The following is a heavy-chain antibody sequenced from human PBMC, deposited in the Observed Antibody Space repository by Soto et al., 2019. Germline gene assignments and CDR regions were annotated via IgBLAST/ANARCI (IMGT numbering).Heavy chain of an antibody. CDR1: GYTFTSYG. D-gene: IGHD3-10*01. Sequence: QVQLVQSGAEVKKPGASVKVSCKASGYTFTSYGISWVRQAPGQGLEWMGWISAYNGNTNYTQKLQGRVTTTTDTSTSTVYMELRSLRCDGTAVYYCARVYRITMVRGELSEYWGQGTLVTDSS. CDR3: ARVYRITMVRGELSEY. J-gene: IGHJ4*02. CDR2: ISAYNGNT. V-gene: IGHV1-18*01.